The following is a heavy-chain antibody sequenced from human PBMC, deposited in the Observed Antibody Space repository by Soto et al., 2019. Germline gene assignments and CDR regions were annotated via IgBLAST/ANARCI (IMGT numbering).Heavy chain of an antibody. Sequence: QVQLVQSGAEVKKPGASVKVSCKVSGYTLTELSMHWVRQAPGKGLEWMGGFDPEDGETIYAQKFQCRVTTTEETSTETAYMELNSLRSEDTAVYYCATGLSMGIAVAGTNYWGQGTLVTVSS. J-gene: IGHJ4*02. CDR1: GYTLTELS. CDR2: FDPEDGET. CDR3: ATGLSMGIAVAGTNY. V-gene: IGHV1-24*01. D-gene: IGHD6-19*01.